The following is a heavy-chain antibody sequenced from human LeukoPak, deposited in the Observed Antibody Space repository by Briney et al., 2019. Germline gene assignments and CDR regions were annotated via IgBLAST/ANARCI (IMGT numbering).Heavy chain of an antibody. J-gene: IGHJ6*02. V-gene: IGHV4-59*01. CDR2: LFYSGGT. CDR1: GASITSYY. D-gene: IGHD6-25*01. Sequence: PSETLSLTCTVSGASITSYYWNWIRQPPGKGLEWIGYLFYSGGTNYNPSLKSRVTISVDTSKNQFSLKLSSVTAADTAVYYCARLRVTAAAFYGMDVWGQGTTATVSS. CDR3: ARLRVTAAAFYGMDV.